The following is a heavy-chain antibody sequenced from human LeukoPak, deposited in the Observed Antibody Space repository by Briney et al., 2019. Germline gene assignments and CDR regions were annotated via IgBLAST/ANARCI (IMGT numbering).Heavy chain of an antibody. J-gene: IGHJ4*02. V-gene: IGHV4-34*01. D-gene: IGHD2-21*02. CDR1: GGSFSGYY. CDR3: ARVTRDSFDY. CDR2: INHSGST. Sequence: SETLSLTYAVYGGSFSGYYWSWIRQPPGKGLEWIGEINHSGSTNYNPSLKSRVTISVDTSKNQFSLKLSSVTAADTAVYYCARVTRDSFDYWGQGTLVTVSS.